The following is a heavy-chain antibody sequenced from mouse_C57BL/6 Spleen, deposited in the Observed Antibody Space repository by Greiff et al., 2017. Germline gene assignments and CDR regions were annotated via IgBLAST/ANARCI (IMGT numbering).Heavy chain of an antibody. CDR3: ARKRTGSFDY. Sequence: VQLQQPGAELVMPGASVKLSCKASGYTFTSYWMHWVKQRPGQGLEWIGAIDPSDSYTNYNQKFKGKSTLTVDKSSSTAYMQLSSLTSEDSAVYYCARKRTGSFDYWGQGTTLTVSS. D-gene: IGHD4-1*01. CDR2: IDPSDSYT. CDR1: GYTFTSYW. V-gene: IGHV1-69*01. J-gene: IGHJ2*01.